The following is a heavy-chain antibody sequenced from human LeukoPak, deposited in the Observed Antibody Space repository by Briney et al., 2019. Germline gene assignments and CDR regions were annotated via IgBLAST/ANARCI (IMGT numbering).Heavy chain of an antibody. D-gene: IGHD5-18*01. Sequence: RASVKVSCKASGYTFITYGINWVRQAPGQGLEWMGWICPYDGSTNFAQNLQGRVTMTTDTITSTAFMELRSLRFEDTALYYCVRDKAPRYTYGLGHWGQGTLVTVSS. CDR3: VRDKAPRYTYGLGH. V-gene: IGHV1-18*01. CDR1: GYTFITYG. CDR2: ICPYDGST. J-gene: IGHJ4*02.